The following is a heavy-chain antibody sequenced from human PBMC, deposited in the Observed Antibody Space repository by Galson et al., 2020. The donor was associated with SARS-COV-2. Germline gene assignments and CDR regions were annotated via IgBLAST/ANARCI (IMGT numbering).Heavy chain of an antibody. CDR2: ISYDGGNK. Sequence: TGGSLRLSCAASGFAFSTYAMHWVRQAPGRGLDWVADISYDGGNKFYADSVKGRFTISRDNSKNTLYLQMNSLRAEDTAVFYCVRGMRGYYDSDGYFDSWGQGTLVTVSS. D-gene: IGHD3-22*01. CDR1: GFAFSTYA. J-gene: IGHJ4*02. CDR3: VRGMRGYYDSDGYFDS. V-gene: IGHV3-30-3*01.